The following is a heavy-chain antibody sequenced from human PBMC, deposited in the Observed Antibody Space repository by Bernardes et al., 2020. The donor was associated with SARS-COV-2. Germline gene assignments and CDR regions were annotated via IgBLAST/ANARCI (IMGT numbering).Heavy chain of an antibody. J-gene: IGHJ4*02. Sequence: ETLSLTCTVSGGSISSYYWSWIRQPPGKGLEWIGYIYYSGSTNYNPSLKSRVTISVDTSKNQFSLKLSSVTAADTAVYYCAREGTGTHIDYWGQGTLVTVSS. V-gene: IGHV4-59*01. CDR1: GGSISSYY. D-gene: IGHD1-7*01. CDR3: AREGTGTHIDY. CDR2: IYYSGST.